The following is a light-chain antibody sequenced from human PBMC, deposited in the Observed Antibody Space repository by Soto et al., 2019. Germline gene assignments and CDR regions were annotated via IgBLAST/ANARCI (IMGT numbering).Light chain of an antibody. CDR2: DAS. CDR1: QSVSSSS. J-gene: IGKJ1*01. CDR3: QQYGSSPPWT. V-gene: IGKV3-20*01. Sequence: EIVLTQSPGTLSLSPGERATLSCRASQSVSSSSFSWYQQKPGQAPRLLIYDASSRASGIPDRFSGSGSGTDFTLTISRLEPEDSAVYYCQQYGSSPPWTFGQGTKVEIK.